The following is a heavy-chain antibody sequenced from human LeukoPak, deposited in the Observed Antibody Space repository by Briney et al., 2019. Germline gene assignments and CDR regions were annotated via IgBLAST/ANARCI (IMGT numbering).Heavy chain of an antibody. CDR2: INPNSGGT. J-gene: IGHJ4*02. Sequence: ASVKVSCKASGYTFTGYYMHWVRQAPGQGLEWMGWINPNSGGTNYAQKFQGRVTMTRDTSISTAYMELSRLRSDDTAVFYCARDQYDYVWGSYRPYFDYWGQGTLVTVSS. CDR1: GYTFTGYY. CDR3: ARDQYDYVWGSYRPYFDY. V-gene: IGHV1-2*02. D-gene: IGHD3-16*02.